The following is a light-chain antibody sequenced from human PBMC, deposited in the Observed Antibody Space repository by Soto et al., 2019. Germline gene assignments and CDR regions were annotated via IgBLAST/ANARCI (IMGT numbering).Light chain of an antibody. CDR3: AAWDDSLSGVV. CDR1: RSSIGSKS. CDR2: SYE. J-gene: IGLJ3*02. V-gene: IGLV1-47*02. Sequence: QSVLTQPPSASGTAGQRVTISCSAHRSSIGSKSVYWFQHFPGSAPKLLIYSYEQRPSGVPDRFSVSKSGTSASLAISGLRSEDEADYYCAAWDDSLSGVVFGGGSKLTVL.